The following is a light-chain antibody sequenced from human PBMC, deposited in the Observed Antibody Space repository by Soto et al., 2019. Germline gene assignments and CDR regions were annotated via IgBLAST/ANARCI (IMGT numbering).Light chain of an antibody. Sequence: QPVLTQPASVSGSPGQSITISCTGTSSDVGGYNYVSWYQQHPGKAPKLMIYDVSNRPSGVSNRFSGSKSGNTASLTISGLQAEDEADYYCSSYTSSSRNVFGGGTKVTVL. CDR1: SSDVGGYNY. CDR3: SSYTSSSRNV. V-gene: IGLV2-14*01. CDR2: DVS. J-gene: IGLJ2*01.